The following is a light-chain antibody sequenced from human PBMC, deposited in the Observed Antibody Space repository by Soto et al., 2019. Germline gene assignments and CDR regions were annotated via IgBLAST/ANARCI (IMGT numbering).Light chain of an antibody. Sequence: QAVVTQPPSASGTPGQRVNISWSGSSSNIGSHTVNWYQQLPGTAPRLLIYSNTQRPSGVPDRFSGSKSGTSASLAISGLQSEYEADYYCAAWDDSLNGVVFGGGTKVTVL. CDR3: AAWDDSLNGVV. CDR1: SSNIGSHT. J-gene: IGLJ2*01. V-gene: IGLV1-44*01. CDR2: SNT.